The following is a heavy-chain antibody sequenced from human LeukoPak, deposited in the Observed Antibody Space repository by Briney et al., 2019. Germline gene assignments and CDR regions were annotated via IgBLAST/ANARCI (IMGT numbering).Heavy chain of an antibody. V-gene: IGHV1-18*01. J-gene: IGHJ4*02. CDR3: ARPYYDSSAPPYDY. CDR2: ISAYNGNT. CDR1: GYTFTSYG. Sequence: GASVKVSCKASGYTFTSYGISWVRQAPGQGLEWMGWISAYNGNTNYAQKLQGRVTMTTDTSTRIAYMELRSLRSDDTAVYYCARPYYDSSAPPYDYWGQGTLVTVSS. D-gene: IGHD3-22*01.